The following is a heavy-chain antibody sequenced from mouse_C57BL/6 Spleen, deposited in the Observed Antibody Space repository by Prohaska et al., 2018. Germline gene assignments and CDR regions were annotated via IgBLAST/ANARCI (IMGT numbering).Heavy chain of an antibody. V-gene: IGHV9-3*01. Sequence: QIQLVQSGPELKKPGETVKISCKASGYTFTTYGMSWVKQAPGKGLKWMGWINTYSGVPTYADDFKGRFAFSLETSASTAYLQINNLKNEDTATYFCARGVVEGFDYWGQGTTLTVSS. D-gene: IGHD1-1*01. J-gene: IGHJ2*01. CDR2: INTYSGVP. CDR1: GYTFTTYG. CDR3: ARGVVEGFDY.